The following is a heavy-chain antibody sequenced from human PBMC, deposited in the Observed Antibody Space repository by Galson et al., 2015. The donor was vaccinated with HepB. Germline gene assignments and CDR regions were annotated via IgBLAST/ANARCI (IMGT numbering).Heavy chain of an antibody. CDR2: ISSSGDGT. Sequence: LRLSCAASGFTFTNYAMNWVRQAPGKGLEWVSSISSSGDGTYYADSVKGRFTIPRDNSKNTLYLQMNSLRAEDTAVYYCARDLRAYSSGWIDYWGQGTLVTVSS. CDR1: GFTFTNYA. V-gene: IGHV3-23*01. J-gene: IGHJ4*02. CDR3: ARDLRAYSSGWIDY. D-gene: IGHD6-19*01.